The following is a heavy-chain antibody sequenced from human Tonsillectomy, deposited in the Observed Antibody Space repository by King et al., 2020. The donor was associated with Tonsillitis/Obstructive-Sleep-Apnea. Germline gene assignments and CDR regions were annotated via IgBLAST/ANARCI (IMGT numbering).Heavy chain of an antibody. CDR2: IYSGGST. Sequence: VQLVESGGGLVQPGGSLRLSCAASGFTVSNNYMNWVRQAPGKGLGWVSVIYSGGSTYYTDSVKDRFTISRDNSKNTLYLQMNTLRAEDTALYYCARGYRYSTGWYNFDYWGQGTLVTVSS. V-gene: IGHV3-66*01. D-gene: IGHD6-19*01. J-gene: IGHJ4*02. CDR3: ARGYRYSTGWYNFDY. CDR1: GFTVSNNY.